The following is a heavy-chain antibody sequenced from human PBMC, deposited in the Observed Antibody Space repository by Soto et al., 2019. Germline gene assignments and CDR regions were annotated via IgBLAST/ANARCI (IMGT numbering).Heavy chain of an antibody. CDR1: GDSVSSNTVA. Sequence: SQTLSLTCAISGDSVSSNTVAWNWIRQSPSRGLEGLGRTNYRSKWYFDYALSVKSRITINPDTSKNQFSLQLNSVTPEDTAVYYCARDKVVTRGSGMDVLGQGTTVTVSS. D-gene: IGHD2-21*02. CDR3: ARDKVVTRGSGMDV. CDR2: TNYRSKWYF. J-gene: IGHJ6*02. V-gene: IGHV6-1*01.